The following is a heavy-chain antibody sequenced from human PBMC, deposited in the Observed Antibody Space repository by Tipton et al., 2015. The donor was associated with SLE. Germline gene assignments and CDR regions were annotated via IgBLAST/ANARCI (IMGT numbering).Heavy chain of an antibody. CDR3: ARPRQHYYDGSGYYYFDY. J-gene: IGHJ4*02. CDR1: DYRFHSYW. Sequence: QLVQSGAEVKKPGESLKISCKHPDYRFHSYWFGWVRQTAGKGLEWIGIIYAGDSDTRYSPSFQGQVTISVDRSISTAYLQWSSLKASDSAIYYCARPRQHYYDGSGYYYFDYWGQGSLVTVSS. V-gene: IGHV5-51*03. D-gene: IGHD3-22*01. CDR2: IYAGDSDT.